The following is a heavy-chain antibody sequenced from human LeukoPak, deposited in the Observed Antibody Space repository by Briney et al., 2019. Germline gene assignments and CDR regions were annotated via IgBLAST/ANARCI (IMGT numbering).Heavy chain of an antibody. D-gene: IGHD7-27*01. J-gene: IGHJ4*02. Sequence: QTGGSLRLSCVVSGFTFSSYAMSWVRQAPGKGLEWVANINQDGSETYYVDSVEGRFTISRDNAKNSLFLQMSSLRAEDTAVYFCSGDPGDYWGQGTLVTVSS. CDR3: SGDPGDY. V-gene: IGHV3-7*04. CDR1: GFTFSSYA. CDR2: INQDGSET.